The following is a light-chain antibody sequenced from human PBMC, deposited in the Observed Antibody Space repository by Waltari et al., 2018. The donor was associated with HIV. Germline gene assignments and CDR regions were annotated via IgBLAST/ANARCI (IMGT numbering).Light chain of an antibody. CDR2: TVS. CDR3: QQYYRYPLS. J-gene: IGKJ4*01. CDR1: QDIENY. Sequence: AIRMTQSPSSLAASTGDRVISSCRASQDIENYLAWYQQKPGKAPKLLSYTVSTLQSGVPSRFSGSGYGTDFTRTISGVQSEDSAIYFCQQYYRYPLSFGGGTRVEIK. V-gene: IGKV1-8*01.